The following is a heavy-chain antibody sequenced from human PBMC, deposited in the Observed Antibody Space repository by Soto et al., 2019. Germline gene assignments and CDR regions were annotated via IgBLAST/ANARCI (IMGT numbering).Heavy chain of an antibody. V-gene: IGHV6-1*01. CDR1: GDSVSNNNAA. Sequence: SQTLSLTCAISGDSVSNNNAAWNWIRQSPSRGLEWLGRTYYRSKWYNDYEVSVKSRITINPDTPKNQFSLQLKSVTPEDTAVYYCARDPGNWFDPWGQGTLVTVSS. CDR3: ARDPGNWFDP. D-gene: IGHD3-10*01. J-gene: IGHJ5*02. CDR2: TYYRSKWYN.